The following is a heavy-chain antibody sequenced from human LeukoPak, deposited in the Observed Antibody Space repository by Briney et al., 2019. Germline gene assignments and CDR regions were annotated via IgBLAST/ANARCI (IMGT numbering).Heavy chain of an antibody. J-gene: IGHJ5*02. D-gene: IGHD4-17*01. CDR2: IIPIFGTA. CDR3: ARTGPSYGINWFDP. V-gene: IGHV1-69*13. CDR1: GGTFSSYA. Sequence: SVKVSCKASGGTFSSYAISWVRQAPGQGLEWMGGIIPIFGTANYAQKFQGRVTITADESTSTAYMELRSLRSDDTAVYYCARTGPSYGINWFDPWGQGTLVTVSS.